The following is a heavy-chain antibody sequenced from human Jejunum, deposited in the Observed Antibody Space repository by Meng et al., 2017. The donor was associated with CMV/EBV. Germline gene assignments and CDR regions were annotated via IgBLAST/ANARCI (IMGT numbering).Heavy chain of an antibody. J-gene: IGHJ4*02. Sequence: CAASGFTFSNYWMHWVRQAPGKGLVWVSRINSDGSSTSYADSVKGRFTISRDNAKNTLYLQMNSLRAEDTAVYYCARAGTSSPKTLDSWGQGTLVTVSS. V-gene: IGHV3-74*01. CDR1: GFTFSNYW. CDR2: INSDGSST. D-gene: IGHD6-13*01. CDR3: ARAGTSSPKTLDS.